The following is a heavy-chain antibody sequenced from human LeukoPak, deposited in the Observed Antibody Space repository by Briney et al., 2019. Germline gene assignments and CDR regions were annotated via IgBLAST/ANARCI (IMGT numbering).Heavy chain of an antibody. Sequence: PSETLSLTCAVSGYSISSGYYWGWIRQPPGKGLEWIGSIYHSGSTYYNPSLKSRVTISVDTSKNQFSLKLSSVTAADTAVYYCASFEYSSSKGWGKGTMVTVSS. CDR3: ASFEYSSSKG. CDR2: IYHSGST. J-gene: IGHJ3*01. D-gene: IGHD6-6*01. V-gene: IGHV4-38-2*01. CDR1: GYSISSGYY.